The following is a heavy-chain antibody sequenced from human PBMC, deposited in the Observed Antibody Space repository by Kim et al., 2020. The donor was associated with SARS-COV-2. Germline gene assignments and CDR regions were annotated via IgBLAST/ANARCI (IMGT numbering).Heavy chain of an antibody. J-gene: IGHJ4*02. Sequence: GNTFTNPPLKSRVSISIDTSKNQFSLNLTSVTAADAAVYYCSRERGGYFDFWGQGTLVTVSS. CDR2: GNT. D-gene: IGHD3-10*01. CDR3: SRERGGYFDF. V-gene: IGHV4-31*02.